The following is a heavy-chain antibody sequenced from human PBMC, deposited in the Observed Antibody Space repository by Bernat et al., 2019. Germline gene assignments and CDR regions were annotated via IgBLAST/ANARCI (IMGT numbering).Heavy chain of an antibody. Sequence: QVQLQESGPGLVKPSQTLSLTCTVSGGSISSGGYYWSWIRQHPGKGLEWIGYIYYSGSTYYNPSLKSRVTISVDTSKNQFSLKLSSVTAADTAVYYCARGAGWVEAAGASPGIPADYWGQGTLVTVSS. CDR2: IYYSGST. V-gene: IGHV4-31*03. CDR3: ARGAGWVEAAGASPGIPADY. J-gene: IGHJ4*02. CDR1: GGSISSGGYY. D-gene: IGHD6-13*01.